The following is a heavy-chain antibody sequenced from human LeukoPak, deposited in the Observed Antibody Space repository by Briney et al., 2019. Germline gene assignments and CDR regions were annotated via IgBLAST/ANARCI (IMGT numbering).Heavy chain of an antibody. J-gene: IGHJ4*02. CDR3: VRVDTGS. CDR1: GYIFTSHA. V-gene: IGHV7-4-1*02. D-gene: IGHD5-18*01. CDR2: INPDTGNP. Sequence: ASVKVSCKASGYIFTSHAVNWVRQAPGQGLEWMGWINPDTGNPTYAQGFTGRFVFSLDTSVSTAYLQISSLKAEDTAVYYCVRVDTGSWGQGTLVTVSS.